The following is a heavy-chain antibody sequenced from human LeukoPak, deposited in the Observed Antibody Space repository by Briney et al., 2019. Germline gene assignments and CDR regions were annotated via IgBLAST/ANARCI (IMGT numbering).Heavy chain of an antibody. Sequence: PGGSLRLSCAASGFTFSSYSMNWVRQAPGKGLEWVAVISYDGSNKYYADSVKGRFTISRDNSKNTLYLQMNSLRAEDTAVYYCAKDAVGYYYGSGSFFDYWGQGTLVTVSS. CDR1: GFTFSSYS. CDR2: ISYDGSNK. V-gene: IGHV3-30*18. D-gene: IGHD3-10*01. J-gene: IGHJ4*02. CDR3: AKDAVGYYYGSGSFFDY.